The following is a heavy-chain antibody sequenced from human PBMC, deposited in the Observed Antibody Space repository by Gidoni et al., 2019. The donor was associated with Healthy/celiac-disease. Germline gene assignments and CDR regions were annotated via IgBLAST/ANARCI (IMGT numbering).Heavy chain of an antibody. CDR3: AKDPNYYGSGPAFDI. J-gene: IGHJ3*02. D-gene: IGHD3-10*01. CDR1: GFTFSSDG. Sequence: QVQLVESGGGVVQPGRSLRLHCADSGFTFSSDGMHWVRQAPGKGLEWVAVISYDGSNKYYADSVKGRFTISRDNSKNTLYLQMTSLRAEDTAVYYGAKDPNYYGSGPAFDIWGQGTMVTVSS. CDR2: ISYDGSNK. V-gene: IGHV3-30*18.